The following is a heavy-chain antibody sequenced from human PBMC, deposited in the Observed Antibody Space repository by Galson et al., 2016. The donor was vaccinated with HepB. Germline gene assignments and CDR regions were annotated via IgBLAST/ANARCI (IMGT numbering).Heavy chain of an antibody. J-gene: IGHJ4*02. D-gene: IGHD4-23*01. V-gene: IGHV3-23*01. CDR1: GFSLSTYA. CDR2: ISVNGAST. CDR3: ATFNRGGTTVVTDLDY. Sequence: SLRLSCAASGFSLSTYAVSWVRQAPGKGLEWVSGISVNGASTFYADSVKGRLAISRANAKNTVYLQMNSLRADDTAVYYCATFNRGGTTVVTDLDYWGQGTLVTVSS.